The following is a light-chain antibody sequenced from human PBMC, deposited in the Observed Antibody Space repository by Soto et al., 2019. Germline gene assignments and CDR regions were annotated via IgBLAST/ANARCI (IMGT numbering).Light chain of an antibody. J-gene: IGLJ1*01. CDR2: EDS. Sequence: SYELTQPPSMSVAPGQAASITCGGNNIGTKSVHWYQQKPGQAPVLVVYEDSDRPSGIPERFSGSNSGNTATLTIIRVEAGHEADYYCQVWDSSSDQHVFGTGTKLTVL. CDR1: NIGTKS. CDR3: QVWDSSSDQHV. V-gene: IGLV3-21*02.